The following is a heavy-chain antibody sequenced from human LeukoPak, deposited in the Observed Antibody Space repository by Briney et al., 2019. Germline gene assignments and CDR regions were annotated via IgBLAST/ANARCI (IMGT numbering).Heavy chain of an antibody. J-gene: IGHJ4*02. CDR2: IYPGDSDT. D-gene: IGHD6-13*01. Sequence: GESLKISCKGSGYSFTSYWIGWVRQVPGKGLEWMGIIYPGDSDTRYSPSFQGQVTISADKSINTAYLQWSSLKASDTAMYYCARFGKASYSSSPLGDWGQGTLVTVSS. CDR1: GYSFTSYW. V-gene: IGHV5-51*01. CDR3: ARFGKASYSSSPLGD.